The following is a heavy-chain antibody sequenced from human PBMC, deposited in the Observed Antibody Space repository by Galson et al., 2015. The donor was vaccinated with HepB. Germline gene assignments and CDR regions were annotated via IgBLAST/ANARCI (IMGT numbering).Heavy chain of an antibody. D-gene: IGHD3-3*01. CDR2: ISYDGSQK. J-gene: IGHJ2*01. V-gene: IGHV3-30*18. Sequence: SLRLSCAASGFTFSSYGIHWVRQAPGKGLEWVAVISYDGSQKFYADSVKGRFTISRDNSKNTLYLQMNSLRADDTAMYYCAKGPGGDFSWYFDLWGRGTLVSVSS. CDR3: AKGPGGDFSWYFDL. CDR1: GFTFSSYG.